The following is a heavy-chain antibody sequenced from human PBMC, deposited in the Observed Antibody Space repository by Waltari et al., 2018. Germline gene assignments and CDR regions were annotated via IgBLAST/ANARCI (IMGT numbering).Heavy chain of an antibody. V-gene: IGHV3-23*01. CDR2: ITVGDDT. CDR1: GITFSNYA. Sequence: EVQLLESGGDLVQPGGSLRLSCAASGITFSNYAINWVRLAPGTGLGWDSAITVGDDTYYADSVKGRFTISRDTSKDTVHLQMNGLRAEDTAVYYCATPFYNWDDPLHSWGQGTLVTVSS. CDR3: ATPFYNWDDPLHS. D-gene: IGHD1-20*01. J-gene: IGHJ4*02.